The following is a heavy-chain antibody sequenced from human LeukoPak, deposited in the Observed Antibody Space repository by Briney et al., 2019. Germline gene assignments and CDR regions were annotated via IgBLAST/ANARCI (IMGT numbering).Heavy chain of an antibody. V-gene: IGHV3-23*01. D-gene: IGHD3-22*01. J-gene: IGHJ3*02. CDR3: VKDLYPSGYTAFDI. CDR2: ITGSGAST. Sequence: GGSLRLSCAASGFTFSSYAMSWVPLVPGKGLEWVSAITGSGASTYYADSVKGRFTISRDNSKSTLFRPMNSLRAEDTAVYYCVKDLYPSGYTAFDIWGQGTMVTVSS. CDR1: GFTFSSYA.